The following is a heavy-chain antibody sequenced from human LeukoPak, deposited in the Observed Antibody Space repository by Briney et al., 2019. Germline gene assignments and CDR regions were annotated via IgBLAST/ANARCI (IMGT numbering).Heavy chain of an antibody. CDR3: ASISSGR. Sequence: PSETLSLTCTVSGASISSYYWTWIRQPPGKGLEWIGYISYSGSTNYNPSLKSRVTISVDTSKNQFSLKLSSVTAADTAVYYCASISSGRWGQGTLVTVSS. CDR1: GASISSYY. CDR2: ISYSGST. V-gene: IGHV4-59*01. D-gene: IGHD3-10*01. J-gene: IGHJ4*02.